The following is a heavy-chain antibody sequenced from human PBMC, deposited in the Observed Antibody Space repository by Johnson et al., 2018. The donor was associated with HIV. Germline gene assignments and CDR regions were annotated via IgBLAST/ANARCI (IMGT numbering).Heavy chain of an antibody. Sequence: QMLLVESGGGLVQPGGSLRLSCAASGFTFRNYAMHWVRQAPGKGLEWVAFIRSDGSNKSYADSVKGRFPISRDNSKNSLYLQMNSLRAEDTAVYYCAKDWSRTVGATLGPGAFDIWGQGTMVTVSS. D-gene: IGHD1-26*01. V-gene: IGHV3-30*02. J-gene: IGHJ3*02. CDR3: AKDWSRTVGATLGPGAFDI. CDR1: GFTFRNYA. CDR2: IRSDGSNK.